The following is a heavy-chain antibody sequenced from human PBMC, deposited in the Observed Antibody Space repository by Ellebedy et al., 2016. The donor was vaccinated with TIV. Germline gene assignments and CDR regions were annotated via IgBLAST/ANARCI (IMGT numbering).Heavy chain of an antibody. Sequence: GESLKISCAASGFTVSNNYMSWVRQAPGKGLEWVSVLYSDNKTYYADSVKGRFTFSRDNSRNTVSLQMSGLRAEDTAIYYCVRSGHNDGYFDYWGQGTLVTVSS. CDR3: VRSGHNDGYFDY. J-gene: IGHJ4*02. CDR2: LYSDNKT. CDR1: GFTVSNNY. V-gene: IGHV3-53*01. D-gene: IGHD3-10*01.